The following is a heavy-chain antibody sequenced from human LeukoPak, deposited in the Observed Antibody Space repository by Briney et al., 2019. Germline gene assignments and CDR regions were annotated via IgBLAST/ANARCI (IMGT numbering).Heavy chain of an antibody. Sequence: GGSLRLSCAASGFTFNTYSMNWVRQAPGKGLEWVSYIDSSSDTISYADSVRGRFTISRDNAKNSLYLQMNSLRAGDTAVYYCARVWFCSGGSCYSGFDYWGQGALVTVSS. V-gene: IGHV3-48*01. CDR1: GFTFNTYS. CDR2: IDSSSDTI. D-gene: IGHD2-15*01. CDR3: ARVWFCSGGSCYSGFDY. J-gene: IGHJ4*02.